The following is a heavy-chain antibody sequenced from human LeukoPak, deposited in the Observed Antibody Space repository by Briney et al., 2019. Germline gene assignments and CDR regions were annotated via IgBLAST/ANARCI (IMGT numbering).Heavy chain of an antibody. J-gene: IGHJ6*04. CDR1: GFTFSNNW. D-gene: IGHD1-26*01. V-gene: IGHV3-74*01. Sequence: PGGSVGCCCAVSGFTFSNNWMYWVRQAPGKGLVWVSRIHPDGTRTDYADSVKGRFTTSRDNAKNTLYLQMDSLRVDDTAAYYCVREVGEVPTAMGVYYYYFMYLLGKVPTGIVSS. CDR3: VREVGEVPTAMGVYYYYFMYL. CDR2: IHPDGTRT.